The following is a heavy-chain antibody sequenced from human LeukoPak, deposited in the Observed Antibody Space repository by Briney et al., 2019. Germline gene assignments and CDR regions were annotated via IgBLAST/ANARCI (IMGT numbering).Heavy chain of an antibody. CDR2: ITTGNYV. Sequence: GGSLRLSCAASGFTLSNYCMNWVRQAPGKGLGWVSSITTGNYVYYGDSVKGRFTIFRDSAKNSLYLQMNSLRAEDTAVYYCARDRWELLSNSYHYCGLDVWGQGTTVTVSS. CDR3: ARDRWELLSNSYHYCGLDV. J-gene: IGHJ6*02. D-gene: IGHD2-15*01. CDR1: GFTLSNYC. V-gene: IGHV3-21*01.